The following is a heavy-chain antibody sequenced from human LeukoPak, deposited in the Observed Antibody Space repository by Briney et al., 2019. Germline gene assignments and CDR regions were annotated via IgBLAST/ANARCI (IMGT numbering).Heavy chain of an antibody. Sequence: PSETLSLTCAVYGGSFSGYYWSWIRQPPGKGLEWIGYIYYSGSTYYNPSLKSRVTISVDTSKNQFSLKLSSVTAADTAVYYCAREGERWLQLHGSNGDYWGQGTLVTVSS. CDR1: GGSFSGYY. D-gene: IGHD5-24*01. CDR3: AREGERWLQLHGSNGDY. J-gene: IGHJ4*02. CDR2: IYYSGST. V-gene: IGHV4-30-4*08.